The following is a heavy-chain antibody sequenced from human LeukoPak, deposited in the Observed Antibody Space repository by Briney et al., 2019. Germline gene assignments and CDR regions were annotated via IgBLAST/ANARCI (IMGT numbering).Heavy chain of an antibody. D-gene: IGHD1-26*01. CDR1: GYTFTGYY. Sequence: ASVKVSCKASGYTFTGYYMHWGRQAPGQGLEWMGWINPNSGGTNYAQKFQGRVTMTRDTSISTAYMELSRLRSDDTAVYYCARVLYSGSSFYFDYWGQGTLVTVSS. CDR3: ARVLYSGSSFYFDY. V-gene: IGHV1-2*02. J-gene: IGHJ4*02. CDR2: INPNSGGT.